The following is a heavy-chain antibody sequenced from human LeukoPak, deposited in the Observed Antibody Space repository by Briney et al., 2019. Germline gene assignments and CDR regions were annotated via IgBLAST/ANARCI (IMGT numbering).Heavy chain of an antibody. CDR3: ARDCSSTSCYYGAFDI. D-gene: IGHD2-2*01. CDR2: IYSGGST. CDR1: GFTVSSNY. Sequence: GGSLRLSCAASGFTVSSNYMSWVRQAPGKGLKWVSVIYSGGSTYYADSVKGRFTISRDNSKNTLYLQMNSLRAEDTAVYYCARDCSSTSCYYGAFDIWGQGTMVTVSS. J-gene: IGHJ3*02. V-gene: IGHV3-53*01.